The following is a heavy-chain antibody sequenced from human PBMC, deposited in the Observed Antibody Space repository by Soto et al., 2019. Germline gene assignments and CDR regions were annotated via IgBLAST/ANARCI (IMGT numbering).Heavy chain of an antibody. Sequence: GASVKVSCKASGYTFTNYGISWVRQAPGQGLEWMGWISVYNGHTSYAQKLQGRVTMTTDTSTSTAYMELRSLRSDDTAVYYCARGQAYYDILTGQFFDYWGQGTLVTVSS. V-gene: IGHV1-18*01. CDR3: ARGQAYYDILTGQFFDY. CDR1: GYTFTNYG. J-gene: IGHJ4*02. CDR2: ISVYNGHT. D-gene: IGHD3-9*01.